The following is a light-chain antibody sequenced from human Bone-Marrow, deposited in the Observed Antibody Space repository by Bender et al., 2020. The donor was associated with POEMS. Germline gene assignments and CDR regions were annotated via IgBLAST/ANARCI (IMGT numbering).Light chain of an antibody. Sequence: QSVLTQPPSVSGAPGQRVTISCTGSSSNIGAHAVNWYQHLPGTAPKLLIYSSHRRPSEVPDRFSGSRSGTSASLAISGLQSEDEADYYCAVWDDSLNGWVFGGGTKLTVL. CDR2: SSH. CDR3: AVWDDSLNGWV. V-gene: IGLV1-44*01. J-gene: IGLJ3*02. CDR1: SSNIGAHA.